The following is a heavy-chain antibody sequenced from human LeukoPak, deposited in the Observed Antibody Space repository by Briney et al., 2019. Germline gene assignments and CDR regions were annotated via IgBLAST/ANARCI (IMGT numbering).Heavy chain of an antibody. D-gene: IGHD4-17*01. CDR3: ARVRKDYGDYVDYYYYGMDV. V-gene: IGHV3-7*01. J-gene: IGHJ6*02. CDR2: IREDGSEK. CDR1: GFTFSSYW. Sequence: GGSLRLSCAASGFTFSSYWMSWVRQAPGKGLEWVANIREDGSEKYHVDSVKGRFTISRDNAKNSLYLQMNSLRAEDTAVYYCARVRKDYGDYVDYYYYGMDVWGQGTTVTVSS.